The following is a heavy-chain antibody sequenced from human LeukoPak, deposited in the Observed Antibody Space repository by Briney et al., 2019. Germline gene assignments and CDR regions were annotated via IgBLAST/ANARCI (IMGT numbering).Heavy chain of an antibody. V-gene: IGHV3-7*01. CDR2: IKRDGSEK. Sequence: GGSLRLSCAASGFTFSSNWMSWVRQAPGKGLEWVANIKRDGSEKYYVDSVKGRFTISRDNAKNSLYLQMNSLRAEDTAVYYCARDLGDIVVVPAALDYWGQGTPVTVSS. CDR1: GFTFSSNW. J-gene: IGHJ4*02. D-gene: IGHD2-2*01. CDR3: ARDLGDIVVVPAALDY.